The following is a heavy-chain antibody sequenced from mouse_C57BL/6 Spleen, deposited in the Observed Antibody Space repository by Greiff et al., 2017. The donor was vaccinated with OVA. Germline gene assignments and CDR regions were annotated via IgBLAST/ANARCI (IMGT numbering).Heavy chain of an antibody. D-gene: IGHD2-2*01. CDR1: GFSLTSYA. CDR2: IWTGGGT. CDR3: ARNGNSPIYYGYDEGFAY. Sequence: VKLVESGPGLVAPSQSLSITCTVSGFSLTSYAISWVRQPPGKGLEWLGVIWTGGGTNYNSALKSRLSISKDNSKSQVFLKMNSLQTDDTARYYCARNGNSPIYYGYDEGFAYWGQGTLVTVSA. V-gene: IGHV2-9-1*01. J-gene: IGHJ3*01.